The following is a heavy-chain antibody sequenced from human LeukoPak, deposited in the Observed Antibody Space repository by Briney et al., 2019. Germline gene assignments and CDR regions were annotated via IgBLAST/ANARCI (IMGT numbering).Heavy chain of an antibody. D-gene: IGHD5-24*01. Sequence: GGSLRLSCAASAFSFSAYSMNWVRQAPGEGLEWVSYISSSSRTTYYADSVKGRFTISRDNAKNSLYLQMNSLRDEDTAVYYCARWLQRPIDCWGQGTLVTVSS. CDR2: ISSSSRTT. V-gene: IGHV3-48*02. CDR3: ARWLQRPIDC. J-gene: IGHJ4*02. CDR1: AFSFSAYS.